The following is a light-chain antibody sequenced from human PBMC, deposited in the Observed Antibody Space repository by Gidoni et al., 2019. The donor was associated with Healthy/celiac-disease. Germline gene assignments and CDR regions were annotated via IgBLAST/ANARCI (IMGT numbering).Light chain of an antibody. CDR2: EDS. Sequence: SYVLTQPPSVSVAPGQTARITCGGNNIGGKSVHWYQQKSGQAPVLVVYEDSDRPSGIPERFSGSNSGNTATLTISRVEAGDEADYYCQVWDSSSDHPSAIFGGGTKLTVL. CDR1: NIGGKS. J-gene: IGLJ2*01. V-gene: IGLV3-21*02. CDR3: QVWDSSSDHPSAI.